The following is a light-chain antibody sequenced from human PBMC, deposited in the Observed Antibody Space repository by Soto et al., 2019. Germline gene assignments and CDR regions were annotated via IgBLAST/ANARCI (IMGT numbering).Light chain of an antibody. Sequence: QSALTQPPSVSAAPGQRVTISCSGSSSNIGNNYVSWCQQLPGTAPKVIIYDNDNRPSGIPDRFSGSKSGTSATLGITGLQAGDEADYYCGTWDTSLRAVVFGGGTQLTVL. J-gene: IGLJ2*01. CDR2: DND. V-gene: IGLV1-51*01. CDR1: SSNIGNNY. CDR3: GTWDTSLRAVV.